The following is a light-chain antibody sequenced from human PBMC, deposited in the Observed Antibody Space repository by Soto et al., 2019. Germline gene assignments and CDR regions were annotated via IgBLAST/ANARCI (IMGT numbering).Light chain of an antibody. V-gene: IGLV2-11*01. CDR2: DVS. Sequence: QSAPTQPRSMSGAPGQSVPISCTGSNSDVGGYNYISWYQQHPGKAPKLMIYDVSKRPSGVPDRFSGSKSGNTASLTISGLQAEDEADYYCCSYAGTFYVFGTGTKVTVL. CDR3: CSYAGTFYV. CDR1: NSDVGGYNY. J-gene: IGLJ1*01.